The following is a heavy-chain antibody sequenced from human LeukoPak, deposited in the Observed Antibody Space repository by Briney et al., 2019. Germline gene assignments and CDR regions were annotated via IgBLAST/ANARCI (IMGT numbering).Heavy chain of an antibody. D-gene: IGHD1-26*01. V-gene: IGHV3-23*01. CDR1: GVTFSSYA. J-gene: IGHJ4*02. Sequence: GGSLRLSCAASGVTFSSYAMTWVREAPGQGLEWVSTISATGGSTYYADSVKGRFTISRDNSKNALYLQMNSLRAEDTAVYFCAKDSGTYYKAFDYWGQGTLVTVSS. CDR3: AKDSGTYYKAFDY. CDR2: ISATGGST.